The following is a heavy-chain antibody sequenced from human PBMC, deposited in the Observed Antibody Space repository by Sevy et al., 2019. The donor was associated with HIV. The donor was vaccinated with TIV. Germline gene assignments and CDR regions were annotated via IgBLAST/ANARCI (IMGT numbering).Heavy chain of an antibody. Sequence: GGSLRLSCAASGFTFTSYSMHWVRQAPGKGLEWVATISYDGSNEHYADSVKGRFTISRDNSKNALYLQMNSLRAEDTAVYSCALERLSSDVAEYFENWGQGTLVTVSS. CDR2: ISYDGSNE. V-gene: IGHV3-30-3*01. CDR1: GFTFTSYS. J-gene: IGHJ1*01. D-gene: IGHD1-1*01. CDR3: ALERLSSDVAEYFEN.